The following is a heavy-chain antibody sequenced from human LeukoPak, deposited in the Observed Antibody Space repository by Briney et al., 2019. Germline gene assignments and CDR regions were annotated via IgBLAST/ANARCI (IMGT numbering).Heavy chain of an antibody. CDR1: GFTFSSYW. V-gene: IGHV3-30*18. CDR2: IANGGKDK. J-gene: IGHJ4*02. Sequence: GGSLRLSCAASGFTFSSYWMNWVRQAPGKGLEWVAVIANGGKDKKYADSVKGRFTISRDNSKSTLYLQMNSLRAEDTAVYYCAKDQQVGAAAYYFDSWGQGTLVTVSS. D-gene: IGHD2-2*01. CDR3: AKDQQVGAAAYYFDS.